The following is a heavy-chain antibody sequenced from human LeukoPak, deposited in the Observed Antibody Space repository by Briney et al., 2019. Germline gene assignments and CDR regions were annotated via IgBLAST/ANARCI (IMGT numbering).Heavy chain of an antibody. V-gene: IGHV5-51*01. CDR1: GYRFNSYW. D-gene: IGHD6-19*01. CDR3: AREKWLVLDY. J-gene: IGHJ4*02. CDR2: IYPGDSET. Sequence: GEALKISRRGSGYRFNSYWIGLVRQMPGEGVGWVLSIYPGDSETRYSPSFEGQVTIPAGQFLDTADLQWSSLKASDTAMYYCAREKWLVLDYWGQGTLVTVSS.